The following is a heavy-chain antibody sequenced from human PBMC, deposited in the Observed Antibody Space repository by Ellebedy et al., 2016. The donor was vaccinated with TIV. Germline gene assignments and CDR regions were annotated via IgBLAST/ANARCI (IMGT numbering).Heavy chain of an antibody. CDR3: ARVWIREDSSGWNYYGMDV. CDR1: GGSFSGYY. J-gene: IGHJ6*02. D-gene: IGHD6-19*01. CDR2: INHSGST. V-gene: IGHV4-34*01. Sequence: SETLSLTXAVYGGSFSGYYWSWIRQPPGKGLEWIGEINHSGSTNYNPSLKSRVTISVDTSKNQFSLKLSSVTAADTAVYYCARVWIREDSSGWNYYGMDVWGQGTTVTVSS.